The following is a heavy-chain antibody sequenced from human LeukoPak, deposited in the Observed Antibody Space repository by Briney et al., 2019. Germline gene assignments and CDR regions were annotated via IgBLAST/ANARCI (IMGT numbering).Heavy chain of an antibody. Sequence: SETLSLTCTVSAYSISSDYYWGWIRQTPGKGLEWIGSIYYSGSTYYNPSLKSRVTISVDTSKNQFSLKLSSVTAADTAVYYCARAPHYMDVWGKGTTVTVSS. CDR2: IYYSGST. J-gene: IGHJ6*03. V-gene: IGHV4-38-2*02. CDR1: AYSISSDYY. CDR3: ARAPHYMDV.